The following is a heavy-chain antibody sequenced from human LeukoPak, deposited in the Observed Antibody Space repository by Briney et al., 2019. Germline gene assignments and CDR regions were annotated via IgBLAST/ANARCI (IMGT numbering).Heavy chain of an antibody. D-gene: IGHD3-10*01. CDR3: ATAPTIPPYYPSGNYYETKAQFDC. J-gene: IGHJ4*02. Sequence: LPGRCLRLSCAAAGFTVSSYAMDSVRQAAREGVEWVSAISGSGGSTYYAESVKGRYTNSRDNSTNSLFLQINSLSTEDTALYYCATAPTIPPYYPSGNYYETKAQFDCWGQGTLVTVSS. CDR1: GFTVSSYA. V-gene: IGHV3-43*02. CDR2: ISGSGGST.